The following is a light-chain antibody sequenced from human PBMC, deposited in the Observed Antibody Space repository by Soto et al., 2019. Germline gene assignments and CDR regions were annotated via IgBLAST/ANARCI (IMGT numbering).Light chain of an antibody. CDR2: GAS. CDR1: QSVSSN. Sequence: EVLMTQSPATLSVSPGERATLSCKASQSVSSNLAWYQQKPGQAPSLLIHGASTRATGIPARFRGSGSGTEFTLTISSLQSEDFAVYYCQQYDNWPPTVGQGTKVDSK. J-gene: IGKJ1*01. V-gene: IGKV3-15*01. CDR3: QQYDNWPPT.